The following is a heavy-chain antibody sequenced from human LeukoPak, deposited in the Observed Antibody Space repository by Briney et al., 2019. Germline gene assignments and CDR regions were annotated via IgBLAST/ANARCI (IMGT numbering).Heavy chain of an antibody. CDR2: INSDGSST. D-gene: IGHD3-3*01. CDR3: ARPYDFWTGLLDY. V-gene: IGHV3-74*01. Sequence: PGGSLRLSCVASGFTFSSYWMHWVRQAPGKGLVWVSRINSDGSSTSYADSVKGRFTISRDNAKNTLYLQMNSLRAEDTAVYYCARPYDFWTGLLDYWGQGTLVTVSS. J-gene: IGHJ4*02. CDR1: GFTFSSYW.